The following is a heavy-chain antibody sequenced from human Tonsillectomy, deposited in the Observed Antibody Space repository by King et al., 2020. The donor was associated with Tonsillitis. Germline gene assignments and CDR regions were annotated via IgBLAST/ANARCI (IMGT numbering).Heavy chain of an antibody. D-gene: IGHD3-16*01. CDR1: GFTFSTYA. CDR2: ISGSGGGS. CDR3: AKDRQESPGDAFDS. J-gene: IGHJ3*02. V-gene: IGHV3-23*04. Sequence: VQLVESGGGLVQPGGSLRLSCAASGFTFSTYAINWVRQAPGKGLEWVSAISGSGGGSYYADSVKGRFTISRDNSKNTLYLQMNSLRAEDTAVYYCAKDRQESPGDAFDSWGQGTMVTVSS.